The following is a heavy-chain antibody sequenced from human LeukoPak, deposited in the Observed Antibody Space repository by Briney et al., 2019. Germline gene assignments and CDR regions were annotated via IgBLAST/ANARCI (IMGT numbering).Heavy chain of an antibody. Sequence: GYTXXXYYIHWVRQAPGQGLEWMGWINPNSGGTNYAQKFQGRVTMTRDTSISTAYMELSRLRSDDTAVYYCARGPYSSSSNFDYWGQGTLVTVSS. J-gene: IGHJ4*02. CDR3: ARGPYSSSSNFDY. V-gene: IGHV1-2*02. D-gene: IGHD6-6*01. CDR1: GYTXXXYY. CDR2: INPNSGGT.